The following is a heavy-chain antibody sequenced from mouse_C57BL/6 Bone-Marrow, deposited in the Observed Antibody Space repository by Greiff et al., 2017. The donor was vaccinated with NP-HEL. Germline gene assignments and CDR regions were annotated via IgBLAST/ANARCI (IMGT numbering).Heavy chain of an antibody. CDR2: IDPETGGT. J-gene: IGHJ2*01. CDR3: TRWWLRSYYFDY. V-gene: IGHV1-15*01. D-gene: IGHD2-2*01. Sequence: VQLQQSGAELVRPGASVTLSCKASGYTFTDYEMHWVKQTPVHGLEWIGAIDPETGGTAYNQKFKGKAILTADKSSSTAYMELRSLTSEDSAVYYCTRWWLRSYYFDYWGQGTTLTVSS. CDR1: GYTFTDYE.